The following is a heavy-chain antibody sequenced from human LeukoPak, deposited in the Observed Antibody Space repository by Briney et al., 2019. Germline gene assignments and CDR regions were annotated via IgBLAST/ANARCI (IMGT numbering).Heavy chain of an antibody. CDR2: ISSSSSYI. Sequence: PGGSLRLSCAASGFTLSSYSVNWVRQAAGKGLEWVSSISSSSSYIYYAYSVKGRFTISRDNAKNSLYLQMNSLRAEDTAVYYCARLRGLYYMDVWGKGTTVTISS. CDR1: GFTLSSYS. V-gene: IGHV3-21*01. CDR3: ARLRGLYYMDV. J-gene: IGHJ6*03. D-gene: IGHD4-17*01.